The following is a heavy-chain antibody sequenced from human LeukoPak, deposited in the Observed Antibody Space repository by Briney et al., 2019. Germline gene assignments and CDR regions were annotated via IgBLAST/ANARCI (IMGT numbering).Heavy chain of an antibody. V-gene: IGHV1-69*05. J-gene: IGHJ4*02. CDR1: GGTFSSYA. Sequence: GASVKVSCKASGGTFSSYAISWVRQAPGQGLEWMGGIIPIFGTANYAQKFQGRVTITTDESTSTAYMELSSLRAEDTAVYYCARAGYDYVWGSYRYPILDYWGQGTLVPVSS. D-gene: IGHD3-16*02. CDR2: IIPIFGTA. CDR3: ARAGYDYVWGSYRYPILDY.